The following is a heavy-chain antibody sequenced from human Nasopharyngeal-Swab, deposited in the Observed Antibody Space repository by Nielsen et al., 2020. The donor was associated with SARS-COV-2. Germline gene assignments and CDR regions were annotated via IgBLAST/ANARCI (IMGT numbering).Heavy chain of an antibody. V-gene: IGHV1-24*01. J-gene: IGHJ3*02. CDR1: GYTLTELS. CDR2: FDPEDGET. Sequence: ASVKVSCKVSGYTLTELSMHWVRQAPGKGFEWMGGFDPEDGETIYAQKFQGRVTMTEDTSTDTAYMELSSLRSEDTAVYYCATRDPSIVGATTPYDAFDIWGQGTMVTVSS. D-gene: IGHD1-26*01. CDR3: ATRDPSIVGATTPYDAFDI.